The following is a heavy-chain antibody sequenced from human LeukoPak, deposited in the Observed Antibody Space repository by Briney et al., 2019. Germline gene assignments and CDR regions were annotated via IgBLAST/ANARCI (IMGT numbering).Heavy chain of an antibody. V-gene: IGHV3-30-3*01. CDR2: MSYDGINK. CDR3: ANLDITIFGVALRNAFDI. Sequence: GGSLRLSCAASGFTFSIHAMHWVRQAPGKGLEWVAVMSYDGINKYYADSVKGRFTISRDNSKNTLYLQMNSLRAEDTAVYYCANLDITIFGVALRNAFDIWGQGTMVTVSS. D-gene: IGHD3-3*01. J-gene: IGHJ3*02. CDR1: GFTFSIHA.